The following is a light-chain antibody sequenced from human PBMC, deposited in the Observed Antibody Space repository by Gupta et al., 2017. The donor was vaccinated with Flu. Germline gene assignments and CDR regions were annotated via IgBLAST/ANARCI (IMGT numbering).Light chain of an antibody. J-gene: IGLJ2*01. V-gene: IGLV1-44*01. CDR2: DIN. CDR1: YSSGSAT. Sequence: YSSGSATVDWYQQVPGMAPKLLIYDINQRPAGVPGRFSGSKSGTSASLAISGLQPDDEADYYCATWIGALSGPVFGGGTKLVVL. CDR3: ATWIGALSGPV.